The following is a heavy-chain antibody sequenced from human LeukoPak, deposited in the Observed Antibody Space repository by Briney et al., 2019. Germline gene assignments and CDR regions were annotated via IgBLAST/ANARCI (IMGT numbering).Heavy chain of an antibody. CDR1: GFTFSNYW. V-gene: IGHV3-7*01. CDR3: ARYARGPLD. J-gene: IGHJ4*02. Sequence: PGGSLRLSCAASGFTFSNYWMSWVRQAPGKGLECVANIKEDGSEKNYVDSVKGRFTTFRDNAKNSLYLQMNSLRAEDTAVYYCARYARGPLDWGQGTLVTVSS. CDR2: IKEDGSEK. D-gene: IGHD6-6*01.